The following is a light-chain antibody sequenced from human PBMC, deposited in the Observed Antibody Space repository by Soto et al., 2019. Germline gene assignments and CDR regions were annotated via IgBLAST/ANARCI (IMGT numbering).Light chain of an antibody. Sequence: IVLTQSPVTLSLSPGERATLSCSASQNISSYLIWYQQKPGQAPRLLMYDVSNRATGIPARFSGSGSGTDFTLTISSLEPEDLAVYYCQQRSNWPRTFGQGTKVEIK. CDR2: DVS. J-gene: IGKJ1*01. CDR1: QNISSY. V-gene: IGKV3-11*01. CDR3: QQRSNWPRT.